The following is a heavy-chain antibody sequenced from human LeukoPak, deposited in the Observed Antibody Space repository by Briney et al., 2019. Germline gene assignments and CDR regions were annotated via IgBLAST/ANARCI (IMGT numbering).Heavy chain of an antibody. D-gene: IGHD2-15*01. V-gene: IGHV4-34*01. J-gene: IGHJ4*02. CDR2: IYHSGST. CDR1: GGSFSGYY. Sequence: PSETLSLTCTVSGGSFSGYYWSWIRQPPGKGLEWIGEIYHSGSTNYNPSLKSRVTISVDKSKNQFSLKLSSVTAADTAVYYCARRPTTYCSGGSCYGYYFDYWGQGTLVTVSS. CDR3: ARRPTTYCSGGSCYGYYFDY.